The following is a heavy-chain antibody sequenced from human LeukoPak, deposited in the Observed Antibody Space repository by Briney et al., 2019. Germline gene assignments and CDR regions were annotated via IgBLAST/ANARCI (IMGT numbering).Heavy chain of an antibody. D-gene: IGHD3-22*01. V-gene: IGHV3-33*08. J-gene: IGHJ4*02. CDR3: ARGGEYYYDSSGYSFDY. CDR2: IWYDGSNK. Sequence: GGSLRLSCAASGFTFSSYAMSWVRQAPGKGLEWVAVIWYDGSNKYYADSVKGRFTISRDNSKNTLYLQMNSLRAEDTAVYYCARGGEYYYDSSGYSFDYWGQGTLVTVSS. CDR1: GFTFSSYA.